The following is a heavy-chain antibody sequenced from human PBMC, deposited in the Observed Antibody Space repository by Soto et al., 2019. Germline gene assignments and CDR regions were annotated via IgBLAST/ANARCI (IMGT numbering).Heavy chain of an antibody. V-gene: IGHV1-69*13. CDR1: GGTFSSYA. CDR2: IIPIFGTA. Sequence: GASVKVSCKASGGTFSSYAISWVRQAPGQGLEWMGGIIPIFGTANYAQKFQGRVTITADESTSTAYMELSSLRSEDTAVYYCARARYYYDSSGYYPLGYYYYGMDVWGQGTTVTVSS. CDR3: ARARYYYDSSGYYPLGYYYYGMDV. J-gene: IGHJ6*02. D-gene: IGHD3-22*01.